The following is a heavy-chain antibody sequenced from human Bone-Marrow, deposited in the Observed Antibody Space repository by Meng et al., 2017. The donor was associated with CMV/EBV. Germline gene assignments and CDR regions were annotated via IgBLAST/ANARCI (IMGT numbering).Heavy chain of an antibody. J-gene: IGHJ4*02. CDR2: IKGKTDGGTT. D-gene: IGHD3-16*01. CDR3: TPQGAY. V-gene: IGHV3-15*01. CDR1: GFTFSKAW. Sequence: GESLKISCAASGFTFSKAWMSWVRQAPGKGLEWVGRIKGKTDGGTTDYAAPVKGRFTLSRDDSKNTLYLQLNSLKTEDTAVYYCTPQGAYWGQGNLVNVSS.